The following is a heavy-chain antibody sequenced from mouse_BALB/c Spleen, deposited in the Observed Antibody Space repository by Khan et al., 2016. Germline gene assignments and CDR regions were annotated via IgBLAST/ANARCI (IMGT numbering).Heavy chain of an antibody. CDR3: ARDGGGNYGAMDY. Sequence: EVELVESGGGLVQPGGSLRLSCATSGFTFTDYYMSWVRQPPGKALEWLGFIRNKANGYTTEYSASVKGRFTISRDNSQSILYLQMNTLRAEDSATYYCARDGGGNYGAMDYWGQGTSVTVSS. J-gene: IGHJ4*01. CDR1: GFTFTDYY. D-gene: IGHD2-1*01. V-gene: IGHV7-3*02. CDR2: IRNKANGYTT.